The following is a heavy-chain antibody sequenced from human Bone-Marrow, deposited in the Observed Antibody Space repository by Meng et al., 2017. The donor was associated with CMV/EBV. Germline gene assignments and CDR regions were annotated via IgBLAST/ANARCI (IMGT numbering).Heavy chain of an antibody. Sequence: ASVKVSCKASGYFFSDHVMHWVRQAPGQGLEWMGWIKPNSGNTNYAQNFQGRVTMTSDSSITTAYMELSRLTSDDTAVYYCARDHHWGADYWGQGTLVTVSS. CDR2: IKPNSGNT. D-gene: IGHD3-16*01. CDR1: GYFFSDHV. V-gene: IGHV1-2*02. CDR3: ARDHHWGADY. J-gene: IGHJ4*02.